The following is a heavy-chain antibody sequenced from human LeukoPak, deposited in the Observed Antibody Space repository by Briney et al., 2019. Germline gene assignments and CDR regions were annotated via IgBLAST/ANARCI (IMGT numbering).Heavy chain of an antibody. V-gene: IGHV1-69*13. J-gene: IGHJ5*02. D-gene: IGHD2-2*01. CDR1: GGTFSSYA. Sequence: SVKVSCKASGGTFSSYAISWVRQAPGQGLEWMGGIIPIFGTANYAQKFQGRVTITADESTSTAYMELSSLRSEDTAVYYCARDLPYYCSSTSCYDFSVGWCDPWGQGTLVTVSS. CDR3: ARDLPYYCSSTSCYDFSVGWCDP. CDR2: IIPIFGTA.